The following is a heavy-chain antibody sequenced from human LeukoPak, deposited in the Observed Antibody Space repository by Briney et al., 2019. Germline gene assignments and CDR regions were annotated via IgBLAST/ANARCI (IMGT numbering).Heavy chain of an antibody. V-gene: IGHV4-4*07. Sequence: SETLSLTCTVSGGSISSYYWSWIRQPAGKGLEWIGRIYTSGSTNYNPSLKSRVTISVDTSKNQFSLKLSSVTAADTAVYYCARVAPLYSSSPDWYFDLWGRGTLVTVSS. J-gene: IGHJ2*01. CDR2: IYTSGST. CDR1: GGSISSYY. D-gene: IGHD6-6*01. CDR3: ARVAPLYSSSPDWYFDL.